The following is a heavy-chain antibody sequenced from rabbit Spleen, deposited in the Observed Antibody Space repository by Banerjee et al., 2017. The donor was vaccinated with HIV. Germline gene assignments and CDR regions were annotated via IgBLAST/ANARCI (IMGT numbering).Heavy chain of an antibody. CDR2: INTATGKP. CDR3: ARDLAGAIGWNFYL. J-gene: IGHJ4*01. D-gene: IGHD4-1*01. Sequence: QEQLEESGGGLVKPEGSLTLTCKASGFSFSDRDVMCWVRQAPGKGLEWIACINTATGKPVYATWAKGRFTISTTSSTTVTLQMPSLTAADTATYFCARDLAGAIGWNFYLWGPGTLVTVS. CDR1: GFSFSDRDV. V-gene: IGHV1S45*01.